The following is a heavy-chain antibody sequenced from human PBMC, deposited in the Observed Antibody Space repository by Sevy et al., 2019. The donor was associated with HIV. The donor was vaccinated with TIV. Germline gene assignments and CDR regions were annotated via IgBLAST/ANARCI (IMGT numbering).Heavy chain of an antibody. J-gene: IGHJ4*02. D-gene: IGHD4-17*01. CDR1: GFTFSGYW. V-gene: IGHV3-74*01. CDR3: ARVRETTVTYFDY. CDR2: INSDGSST. Sequence: GSLRLSCAASGFTFSGYWMHWVRQGPGKGLEWVSRINSDGSSTSYADSVKGRFTISRDNAKNTLYLQMNSLRAEDTSVYYCARVRETTVTYFDYWGQGTLVTVSS.